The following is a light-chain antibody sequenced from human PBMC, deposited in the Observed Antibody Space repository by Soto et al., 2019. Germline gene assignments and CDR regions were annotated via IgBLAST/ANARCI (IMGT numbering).Light chain of an antibody. Sequence: DIQMTQSPSTLSASVGDRVTITCWASQSISSWLAWYQQKPGKAPKLLIYKASSLESGVPSRFSGSGSGTEFTLTISSLQLDVFACYYCQRYNSYPPFTFCPGIKVDIK. CDR3: QRYNSYPPFT. V-gene: IGKV1-5*03. J-gene: IGKJ3*01. CDR2: KAS. CDR1: QSISSW.